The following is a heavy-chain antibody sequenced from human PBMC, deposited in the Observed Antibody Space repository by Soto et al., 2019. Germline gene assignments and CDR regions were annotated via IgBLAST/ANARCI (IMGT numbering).Heavy chain of an antibody. CDR2: IWYDGSNK. J-gene: IGHJ4*02. V-gene: IGHV3-33*01. CDR3: ARGKLTMIRGWAYSFDY. Sequence: QVQLVESGGGVVQPGRSLRLSCAASGFTFSSYGMHWVRQAPGKGLEWVAVIWYDGSNKYYADSVKGRFTISRDNSKNTLYLQMNSLRAEDSAVYYCARGKLTMIRGWAYSFDYWGQGTLVTVSS. D-gene: IGHD3-22*01. CDR1: GFTFSSYG.